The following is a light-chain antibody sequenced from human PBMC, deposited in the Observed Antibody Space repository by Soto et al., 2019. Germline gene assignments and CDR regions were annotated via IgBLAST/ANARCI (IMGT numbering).Light chain of an antibody. CDR1: QSVNSN. V-gene: IGKV3-15*01. CDR3: QRYDNWPLT. Sequence: EKVMTQSPATLSVSPGERATLSCRASQSVNSNLAWYQRKPGQAPRLLIYGASTRATGIPARFSGSGSGTEFTLTISSLQSEEFAVYYCQRYDNWPLTFGGGTKVEIK. J-gene: IGKJ4*01. CDR2: GAS.